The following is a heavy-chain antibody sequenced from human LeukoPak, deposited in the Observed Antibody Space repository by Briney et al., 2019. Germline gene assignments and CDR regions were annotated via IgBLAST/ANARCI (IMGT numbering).Heavy chain of an antibody. V-gene: IGHV1-69*13. CDR2: IIPIFGTA. D-gene: IGHD3-10*01. CDR3: ARGTMVRGVSGLYYYYYYYMDV. J-gene: IGHJ6*03. CDR1: GGTFSSYA. Sequence: GASVKVSCKASGGTFSSYAISWVRQAPRQGLEWTGGIIPIFGTANYAQKFQGRVTITADESTSTAYMELSSLRSEDTAVYYCARGTMVRGVSGLYYYYYYYMDVWGKGTTVTISS.